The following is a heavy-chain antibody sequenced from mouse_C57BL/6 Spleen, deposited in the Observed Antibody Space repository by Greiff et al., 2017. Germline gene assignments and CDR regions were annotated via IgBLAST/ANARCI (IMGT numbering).Heavy chain of an antibody. Sequence: EVQRVESEGGLVQPGSSMKLSCTASGFTFSDYYMAWVRQVPEKGLEWVANINYDGSSTYYLDSLKSRFIISRDNAKNILYLQMSSLKSEDTATYYCARESSDGYYSKYFDYWGQGTTLTVSS. J-gene: IGHJ2*01. D-gene: IGHD2-3*01. CDR1: GFTFSDYY. CDR2: INYDGSST. CDR3: ARESSDGYYSKYFDY. V-gene: IGHV5-16*01.